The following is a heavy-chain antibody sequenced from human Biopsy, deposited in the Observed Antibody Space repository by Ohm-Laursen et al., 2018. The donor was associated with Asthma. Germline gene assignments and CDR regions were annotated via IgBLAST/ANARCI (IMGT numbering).Heavy chain of an antibody. Sequence: RLSCAASGFILSNYDMHWVRQAPGKGLEWVAVLSYNGNNKYYADSVRGRFTISRDNAKNSLYLQMNSLRAEDTAVYYCAREGVNYYDSSGYLEYWGQGTLVTVSS. CDR2: LSYNGNNK. D-gene: IGHD3-22*01. CDR1: GFILSNYD. J-gene: IGHJ4*02. V-gene: IGHV3-30*03. CDR3: AREGVNYYDSSGYLEY.